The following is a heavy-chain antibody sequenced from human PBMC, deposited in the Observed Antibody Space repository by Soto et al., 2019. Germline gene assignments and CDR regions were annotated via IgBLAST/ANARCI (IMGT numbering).Heavy chain of an antibody. D-gene: IGHD6-19*01. Sequence: QVQLVQSGAEVKKPGASVKVSCKASGYTFTSCGISWVRQAPGQGPEWMGWISAHNGNTNYAQKLQGRVSMTTDTSTSTAYVELRSLRSDDTAVYYCARDPVSSGYAFDIWGQGTMVTVSS. V-gene: IGHV1-18*04. CDR3: ARDPVSSGYAFDI. CDR1: GYTFTSCG. CDR2: ISAHNGNT. J-gene: IGHJ3*02.